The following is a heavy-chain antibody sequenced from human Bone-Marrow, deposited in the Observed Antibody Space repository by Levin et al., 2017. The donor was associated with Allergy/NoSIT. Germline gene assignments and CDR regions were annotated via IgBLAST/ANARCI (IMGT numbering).Heavy chain of an antibody. Sequence: SETLSLTCTVSGGSISSSSYYWGWIRQPPGKGLEWIGSIYYSGSTYYNPSLKSRVTISVDTSKNQFSLKLSSVTAADTAVYYCARQSGGSSGFDYWGQGTLVTVSS. D-gene: IGHD2-15*01. CDR1: GGSISSSSYY. CDR3: ARQSGGSSGFDY. CDR2: IYYSGST. J-gene: IGHJ4*02. V-gene: IGHV4-39*01.